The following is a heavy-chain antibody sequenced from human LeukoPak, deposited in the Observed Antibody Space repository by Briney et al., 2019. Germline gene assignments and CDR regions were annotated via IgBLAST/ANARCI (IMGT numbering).Heavy chain of an antibody. J-gene: IGHJ4*02. V-gene: IGHV3-64*04. Sequence: PGGSLRLSCSVSGFTFSTYVMHWVRQAPGKGLEYVSAISSNGDNTYYADSVKGRFTISRDNAKNSLYLQMNSPRAEDTAVYYCASDLTSSGWNGFDYWGQGTLVTVSS. CDR3: ASDLTSSGWNGFDY. CDR1: GFTFSTYV. CDR2: ISSNGDNT. D-gene: IGHD6-19*01.